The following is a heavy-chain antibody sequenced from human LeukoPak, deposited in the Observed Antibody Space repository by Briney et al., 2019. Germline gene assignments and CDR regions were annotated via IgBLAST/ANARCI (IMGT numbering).Heavy chain of an antibody. V-gene: IGHV3-53*04. D-gene: IGHD1-26*01. CDR2: IYSGGST. CDR1: GFTFSSYA. J-gene: IGHJ4*02. CDR3: ARDSGSYSGERYFDY. Sequence: PGGSLRLSCAASGFTFSSYAMSWVRQAPGKGLEWVSVIYSGGSTYYADSVKGRFTISRHNSKNTLYLQMNSLRAEDTAVYYCARDSGSYSGERYFDYWGQGTLVTVSS.